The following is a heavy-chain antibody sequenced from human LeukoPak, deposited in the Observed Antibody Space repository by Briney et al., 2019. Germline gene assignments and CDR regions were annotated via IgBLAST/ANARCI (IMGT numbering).Heavy chain of an antibody. J-gene: IGHJ6*02. V-gene: IGHV3-7*01. CDR2: INPDESEK. CDR1: GFTFSSYW. Sequence: GGSLRLSCAVSGFTFSSYWMAWVRQAPGKGLEWVANINPDESEKYYVDSVKGRFTISRDNAENSLYLQMNSLRAEDTAVYYCARWIFGVVGDAWGQGTTVTVSS. D-gene: IGHD3-3*01. CDR3: ARWIFGVVGDA.